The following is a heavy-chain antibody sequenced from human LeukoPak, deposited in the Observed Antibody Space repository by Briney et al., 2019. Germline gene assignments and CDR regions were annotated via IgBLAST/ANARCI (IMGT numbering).Heavy chain of an antibody. D-gene: IGHD3-9*01. CDR3: ARHRTLGVLTGPEC. CDR2: ISYSGST. CDR1: GGSGSSDS. Sequence: PSETLSLTCTVSGGSGSSDSGSCSRQPPGQGLEWIGYISYSGSTSYNPSLKSRVTISVDTSKNQFSLKLSSVTAADTAVYYCARHRTLGVLTGPECWRQGTLVTVSS. J-gene: IGHJ4*02. V-gene: IGHV4-59*08.